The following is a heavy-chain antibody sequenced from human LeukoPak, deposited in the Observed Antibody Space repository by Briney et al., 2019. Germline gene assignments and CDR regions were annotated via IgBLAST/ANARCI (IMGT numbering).Heavy chain of an antibody. CDR1: GGSISSSSYY. V-gene: IGHV4-39*01. D-gene: IGHD6-19*01. CDR2: IYYSGST. CDR3: ARVERAGTLDY. J-gene: IGHJ4*02. Sequence: PSETLSLTCTVSGGSISSSSYYWGWIRQPPGKGLGWIGSIYYSGSTYYNPSLKSRVTISVDTSKNQLSLKLSSVTAADTAVYYCARVERAGTLDYWGQGTLVTVSS.